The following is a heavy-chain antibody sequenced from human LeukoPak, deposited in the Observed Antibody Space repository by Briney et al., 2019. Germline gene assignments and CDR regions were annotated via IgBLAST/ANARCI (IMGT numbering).Heavy chain of an antibody. CDR2: IIPILGIA. D-gene: IGHD5-12*01. CDR3: ARESPTFNLAFDY. V-gene: IGHV1-69*04. J-gene: IGHJ4*02. Sequence: ASVKVSCKASGGTFSSYATSWVRQAPGQGLEWMGRIIPILGIANYAQKFQGRVTITADKSTSTAYMELSSLRSEDTAVYYCARESPTFNLAFDYWGQGTLVTVSS. CDR1: GGTFSSYA.